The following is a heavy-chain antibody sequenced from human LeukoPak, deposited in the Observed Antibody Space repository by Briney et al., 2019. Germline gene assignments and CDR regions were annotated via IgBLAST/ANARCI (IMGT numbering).Heavy chain of an antibody. CDR3: ARGRYCSGGTCYFDY. CDR1: GGSISSYY. Sequence: SETLSLTCTVSGGSISSYYWSWIRQPPGKGLEWIGYIYYSGSTNYNPSLKSRVTISVDTSKNQFSLRLSSVTAADTAVYYCARGRYCSGGTCYFDYWGRGTLVTVSS. CDR2: IYYSGST. V-gene: IGHV4-59*12. D-gene: IGHD2-15*01. J-gene: IGHJ4*02.